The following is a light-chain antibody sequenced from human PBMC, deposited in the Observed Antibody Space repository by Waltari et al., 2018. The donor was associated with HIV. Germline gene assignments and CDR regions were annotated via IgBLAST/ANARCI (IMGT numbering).Light chain of an antibody. J-gene: IGLJ2*01. V-gene: IGLV2-14*01. CDR3: SSYTSASTLVL. Sequence: QSALTQPASVSGSPGQSITISCTGTSSDVGGYNYVSWYQQPPDKAPKLNLYEVSNRPAGVSNRFSGSKSGNTSSLTISGLQAEDEADYYCSSYTSASTLVLFGGGTKLTVL. CDR1: SSDVGGYNY. CDR2: EVS.